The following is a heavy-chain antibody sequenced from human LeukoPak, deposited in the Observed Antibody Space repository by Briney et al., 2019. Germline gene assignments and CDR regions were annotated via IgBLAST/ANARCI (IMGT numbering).Heavy chain of an antibody. CDR1: GFTFSSYE. J-gene: IGHJ3*02. CDR2: ISGGGTTI. D-gene: IGHD4-11*01. V-gene: IGHV3-48*03. Sequence: PGGSLRLSCAASGFTFSSYEMSWVRQAPGKGLEWVSYISGGGTTIFYADSVKGRFTISRDNAKNSLYLHMNSLSAEDTALYFCATETENSNYDAFDIWGQGTLVTVSS. CDR3: ATETENSNYDAFDI.